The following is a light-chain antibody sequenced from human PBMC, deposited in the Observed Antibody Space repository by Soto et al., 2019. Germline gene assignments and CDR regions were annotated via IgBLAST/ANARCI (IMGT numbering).Light chain of an antibody. CDR3: QPYDNLPPLA. J-gene: IGKJ4*01. Sequence: DIQMTQSPSSLSASVGDRVTITCQASQDISNYLNWYQQKPGKAPQLLIYDASNLETGVPSRFGVRGSGTDFTSTTSGLQAEDVAPYYCQPYDNLPPLAFGGGTTLEIK. CDR2: DAS. CDR1: QDISNY. V-gene: IGKV1-33*01.